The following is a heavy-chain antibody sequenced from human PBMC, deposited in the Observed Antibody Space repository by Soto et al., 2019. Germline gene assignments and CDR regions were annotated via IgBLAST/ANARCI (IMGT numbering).Heavy chain of an antibody. J-gene: IGHJ6*02. D-gene: IGHD6-13*01. Sequence: ASVKVSCKASGGTFSSYAISWVRQAPGQGLEWMGGIIPIFGTANYAQKFQGRVTITADESTSTAYMELSSLRSEDTAVYYCARWGITAGTTLRPYYGMDVWGQGTTVTVS. V-gene: IGHV1-69*13. CDR2: IIPIFGTA. CDR3: ARWGITAGTTLRPYYGMDV. CDR1: GGTFSSYA.